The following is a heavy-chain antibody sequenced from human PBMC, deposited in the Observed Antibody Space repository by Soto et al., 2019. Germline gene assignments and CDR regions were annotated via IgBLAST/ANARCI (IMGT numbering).Heavy chain of an antibody. D-gene: IGHD6-6*01. CDR3: AREGRLAARAPPTAYYYYMDV. V-gene: IGHV3-33*01. CDR2: IWYDGSNK. Sequence: QVQLVESGGGVVQPGRSLRLSCAASGFTFSSYGMHWVRQAPGKGLEWVAVIWYDGSNKYYADSVKGRFTISRDNSKNTLYLQMNSLRAEDTAVYYCAREGRLAARAPPTAYYYYMDVWGKGTTVTVSS. CDR1: GFTFSSYG. J-gene: IGHJ6*03.